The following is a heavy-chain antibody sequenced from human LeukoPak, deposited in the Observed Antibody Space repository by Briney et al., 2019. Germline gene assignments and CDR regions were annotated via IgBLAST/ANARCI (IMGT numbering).Heavy chain of an antibody. D-gene: IGHD2-15*01. V-gene: IGHV4-34*01. CDR2: INHSGST. Sequence: SETLSLTCAVYGGSFSGYYWSWIRQPPGKGLEWIGEINHSGSTNYNPSLKSRVTISVDTSKNQFSLKLSSVTAADTAVYYCARHGASYCSGGSCYGYHNWFDPWGQGTLVTVSS. CDR3: ARHGASYCSGGSCYGYHNWFDP. J-gene: IGHJ5*02. CDR1: GGSFSGYY.